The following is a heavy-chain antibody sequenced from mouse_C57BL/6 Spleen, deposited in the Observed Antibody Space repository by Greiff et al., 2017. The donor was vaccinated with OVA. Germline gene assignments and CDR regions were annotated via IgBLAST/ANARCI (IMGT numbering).Heavy chain of an antibody. CDR1: GYTFTSYW. V-gene: IGHV1-59*01. CDR2: IDPSDSYT. D-gene: IGHD1-1*01. CDR3: ARYYGSSPTPYFDY. J-gene: IGHJ2*01. Sequence: QVQLKQPGAELVRPGTSVKLSCKASGYTFTSYWMHWVKQRPGQGLEWIGVIDPSDSYTNYNQKFKGKATLTVDTSSSTAYMQLSSLTSEDSAVYYCARYYGSSPTPYFDYWGQGTTLTVSS.